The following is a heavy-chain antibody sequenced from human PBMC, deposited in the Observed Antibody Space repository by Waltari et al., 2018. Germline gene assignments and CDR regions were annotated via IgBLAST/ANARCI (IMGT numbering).Heavy chain of an antibody. D-gene: IGHD1-26*01. Sequence: EVQLVESGGGLVQPGGSLRLSCAASGGTFRNYAMRWVRQAPGKGLEWVSGISGGGTGPYYADSVKGRFTSSRDNSKNTLYLQMDSLRVEDTAVYYCAKDKDSDVSFYYMDVWGKGTTVTVSS. CDR2: ISGGGTGP. V-gene: IGHV3-23*04. J-gene: IGHJ6*03. CDR3: AKDKDSDVSFYYMDV. CDR1: GGTFRNYA.